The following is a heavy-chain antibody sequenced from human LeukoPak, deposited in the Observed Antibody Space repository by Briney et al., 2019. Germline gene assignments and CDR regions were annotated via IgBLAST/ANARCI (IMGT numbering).Heavy chain of an antibody. V-gene: IGHV4-39*01. CDR1: GGSISSSSYY. J-gene: IGHJ4*02. CDR2: IYYSGST. D-gene: IGHD3-16*02. Sequence: PSETLSLTCTVSGGSISSSSYYWGWIRQPPGKGLEWIGSIYYSGSTYYNPSLKSRVTISVDTSKNQFSLKLSSVTAADTAVYYCARSYYDYVWGSYRPIDYFDYWGQGTLVTVSS. CDR3: ARSYYDYVWGSYRPIDYFDY.